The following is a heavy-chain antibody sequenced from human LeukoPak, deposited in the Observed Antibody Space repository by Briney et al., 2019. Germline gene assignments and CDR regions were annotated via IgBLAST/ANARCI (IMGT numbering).Heavy chain of an antibody. CDR2: IGTAGDT. CDR1: GFTFSSDD. CDR3: ARDRIAAAGGAFDI. V-gene: IGHV3-13*01. D-gene: IGHD6-13*01. J-gene: IGHJ3*02. Sequence: PGGSLRLSCAASGFTFSSDDMHWVRQATGKVLEWVSAIGTAGDTYYPGSVKGRFTISRENAKNSLYLQMNSLRAGDTAVYYCARDRIAAAGGAFDIWGQGTMVTVSS.